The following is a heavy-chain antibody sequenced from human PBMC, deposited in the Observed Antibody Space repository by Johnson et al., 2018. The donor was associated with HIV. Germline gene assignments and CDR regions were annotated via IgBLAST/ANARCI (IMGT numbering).Heavy chain of an antibody. Sequence: EQLVESGGDLIQPGGSLRLSCAVSGFTVSNNYMSWVRQAPGKGLEWVGRIKSKTDGGTTDYADSVKGRLTISRDNSKNTLYLQMNSLRGEDTAVYYCARDSDQYSSGWYEQLDAFDIWGQGTMVTVSS. J-gene: IGHJ3*02. CDR2: IKSKTDGGTT. CDR1: GFTVSNNY. CDR3: ARDSDQYSSGWYEQLDAFDI. V-gene: IGHV3-66*03. D-gene: IGHD6-19*01.